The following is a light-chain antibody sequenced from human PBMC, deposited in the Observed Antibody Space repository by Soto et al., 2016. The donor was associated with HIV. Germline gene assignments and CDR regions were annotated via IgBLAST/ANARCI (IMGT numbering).Light chain of an antibody. J-gene: IGKJ4*01. CDR1: QTINSW. Sequence: DIQMTQSPSTLSASVGDRVTLTCRASQTINSWLAWYQQKPGKAPKLLIYKASSLESGVPSRFSGSGSGTEFTLTISSLQPDDFATYYCQQYKSYPPTFGGGTKVEI. V-gene: IGKV1-5*03. CDR2: KAS. CDR3: QQYKSYPPT.